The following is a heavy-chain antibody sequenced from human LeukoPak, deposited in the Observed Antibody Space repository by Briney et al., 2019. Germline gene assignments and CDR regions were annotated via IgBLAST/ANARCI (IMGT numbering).Heavy chain of an antibody. CDR2: IRYDGSNK. CDR1: GFTFSSYW. Sequence: GGPLRLSCAASGFTFSSYWMSWVRQAPGKGLEWVAFIRYDGSNKYYADSVKGRFTISRDNSKDTLYLQMNSLRAEDTAVYYCAKDQWDSYGPRFDYWGQGTLVTVSS. CDR3: AKDQWDSYGPRFDY. J-gene: IGHJ4*02. V-gene: IGHV3-30*02. D-gene: IGHD5-18*01.